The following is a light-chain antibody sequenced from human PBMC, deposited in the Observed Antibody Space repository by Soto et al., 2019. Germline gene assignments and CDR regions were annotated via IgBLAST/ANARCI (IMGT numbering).Light chain of an antibody. CDR2: KAS. CDR3: QHYNTYPWT. CDR1: QSISIW. J-gene: IGKJ1*01. V-gene: IGKV1-5*03. Sequence: IHMTQSPSILSASLGDRVTITCRASQSISIWLAWYQQKPGKAPNLLIHKASHLESGVPSRFSGSGSGTEFTLTISSLQPGDFATYYCQHYNTYPWTFGQGTKVDIK.